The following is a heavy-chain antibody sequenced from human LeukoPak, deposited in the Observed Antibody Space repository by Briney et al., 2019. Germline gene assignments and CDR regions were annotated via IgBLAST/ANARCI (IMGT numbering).Heavy chain of an antibody. Sequence: PGGSLRLSCVGSGFLFSTYTINWVRQSPGKGLAWVSPISSTSGDIHYADSVKGRFTISRDNAKNSLYLQMNSLRAEDTAVYYCARDVSSSPADWGQGTLVTVSS. V-gene: IGHV3-21*01. CDR2: ISSTSGDI. J-gene: IGHJ4*02. D-gene: IGHD6-13*01. CDR1: GFLFSTYT. CDR3: ARDVSSSPAD.